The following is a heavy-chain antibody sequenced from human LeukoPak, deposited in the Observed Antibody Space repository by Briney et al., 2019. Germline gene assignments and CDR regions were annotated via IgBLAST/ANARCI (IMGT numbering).Heavy chain of an antibody. Sequence: ASVKVSCKASGYTFTDYYLHWVRQAPGQGLEWMGWINPNSGGTNYAQKFQGRVTMTRDTSISTAYMELSRLRSDDTAIYYCARGQNRDYSDYGRSYWGQGTLVTVSS. CDR3: ARGQNRDYSDYGRSY. J-gene: IGHJ4*02. CDR2: INPNSGGT. CDR1: GYTFTDYY. D-gene: IGHD4-11*01. V-gene: IGHV1-2*02.